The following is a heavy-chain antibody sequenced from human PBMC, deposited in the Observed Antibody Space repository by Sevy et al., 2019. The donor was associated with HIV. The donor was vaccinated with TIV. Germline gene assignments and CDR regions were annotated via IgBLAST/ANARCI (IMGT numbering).Heavy chain of an antibody. V-gene: IGHV3-11*01. CDR1: GFTLSDYH. CDR2: MSSSG. D-gene: IGHD3-10*01. CDR3: ARTPNYGSGSYLRGTFDY. Sequence: GGSLRLSCAASGFTLSDYHMSWIRQAPGKGPEWVSYMSSSGYYADSVKGRFTISRDNAKNSVYLQMNSLRAEDTAVYYCARTPNYGSGSYLRGTFDYWGQGTLVTVSS. J-gene: IGHJ4*02.